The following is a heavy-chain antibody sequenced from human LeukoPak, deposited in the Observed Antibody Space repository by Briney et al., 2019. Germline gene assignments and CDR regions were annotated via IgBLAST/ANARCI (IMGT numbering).Heavy chain of an antibody. CDR3: ARTDCSGGSCYLSPKYFSDY. CDR1: GDSVSSNSAA. Sequence: SQTLSLTCAISGDSVSSNSAAWNWIRQSPSRGLEWLGRTYYRSKWYNDYAVSVKSRITINPDTSKNQFSLQLNSVTPEDTAVYYCARTDCSGGSCYLSPKYFSDYWGQGTLVTVSS. V-gene: IGHV6-1*01. CDR2: TYYRSKWYN. J-gene: IGHJ4*02. D-gene: IGHD2-15*01.